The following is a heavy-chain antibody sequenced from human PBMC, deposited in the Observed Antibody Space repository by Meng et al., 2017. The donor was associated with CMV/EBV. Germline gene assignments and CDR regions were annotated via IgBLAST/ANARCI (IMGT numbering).Heavy chain of an antibody. CDR3: AHSRITIFGVVPYYFDY. CDR2: IYWDDDK. Sequence: QITLKESGPTLVKPXQTLAPTCSFSGLSLSTSGVGVGWLRQPPGKALEWLALIYWDDDKRYSPSLKSRLTITKDTSKNQVVLTMTNMDPVDTATYYCAHSRITIFGVVPYYFDYWCQGTLVNVSS. CDR1: GLSLSTSGVG. V-gene: IGHV2-5*02. D-gene: IGHD3-3*01. J-gene: IGHJ4*02.